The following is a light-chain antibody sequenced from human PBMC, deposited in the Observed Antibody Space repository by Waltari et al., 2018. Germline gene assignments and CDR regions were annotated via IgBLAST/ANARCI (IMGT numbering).Light chain of an antibody. Sequence: QSALAQPAPVSGSPGQSITISCTGPTSDAGDFQLVSWYQHHPGKAPTLLIYDVSVRPAAVSIRFSGSKSGNTASLTISGLQPEDEADYYCCSDTNSGSYVFGGGTKVTVL. CDR2: DVS. CDR1: TSDAGDFQL. V-gene: IGLV2-14*03. J-gene: IGLJ1*01. CDR3: CSDTNSGSYV.